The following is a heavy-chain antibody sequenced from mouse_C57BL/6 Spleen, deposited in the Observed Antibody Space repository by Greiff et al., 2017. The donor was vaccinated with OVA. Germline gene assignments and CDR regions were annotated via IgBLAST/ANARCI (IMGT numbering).Heavy chain of an antibody. J-gene: IGHJ4*01. V-gene: IGHV1-50*01. CDR1: GYTFTSYW. Sequence: QVQLQQPGAELVKPGASVKLSCKASGYTFTSYWMQWVNQRPGQGLEWIGEIDPSDSYTNYNHKFKGKATLTVDTSSSTAYMQLSSLTSEDSAVYYYAREGAMDYWGQGTSVTVSS. CDR3: AREGAMDY. CDR2: IDPSDSYT.